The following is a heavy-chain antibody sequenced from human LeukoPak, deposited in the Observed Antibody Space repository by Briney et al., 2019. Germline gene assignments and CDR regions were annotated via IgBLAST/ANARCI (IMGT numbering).Heavy chain of an antibody. Sequence: GESLKISCEVSGYRFTNYWIGWGRQMPGKGLEWMGIIYPGDSDTRYSPSFQGQVTISADKSISTAYLQWSSLKASDTAMYYCARPPRDDSSSYYSAFDIWGQGTMVTVSS. CDR1: GYRFTNYW. CDR2: IYPGDSDT. D-gene: IGHD3-22*01. J-gene: IGHJ3*02. V-gene: IGHV5-51*01. CDR3: ARPPRDDSSSYYSAFDI.